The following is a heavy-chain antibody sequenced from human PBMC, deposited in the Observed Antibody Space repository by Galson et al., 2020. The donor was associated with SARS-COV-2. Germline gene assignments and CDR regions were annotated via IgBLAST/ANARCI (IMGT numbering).Heavy chain of an antibody. Sequence: GGSLRLSCAASGFTFSSYGMHWVRQAPGKGLEWVPDIWYDGSNKYYADSVKGRFTISRDNSKNTLYLQMNSLRAEDTAVYYCARDYLPGLWFGEFDAFDIWGQGTMVTVSS. CDR1: GFTFSSYG. D-gene: IGHD3-10*01. CDR3: ARDYLPGLWFGEFDAFDI. J-gene: IGHJ3*02. V-gene: IGHV3-33*01. CDR2: IWYDGSNK.